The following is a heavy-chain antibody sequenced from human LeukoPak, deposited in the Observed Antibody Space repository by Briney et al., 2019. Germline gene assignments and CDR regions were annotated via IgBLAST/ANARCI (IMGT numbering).Heavy chain of an antibody. CDR1: GFTSSDNY. V-gene: IGHV3-66*02. J-gene: IGHJ4*02. D-gene: IGHD1-7*01. CDR3: ARAPTLTGTTFRDY. Sequence: VGSLRFSCTASGFTSSDNYVSRVRQAPGKGLEWVSVIYSGGSTYYADSVKGRFTISRDNSKNTLYLRMNSLRAEDTAVYYCARAPTLTGTTFRDYWGQGTLVTVSS. CDR2: IYSGGST.